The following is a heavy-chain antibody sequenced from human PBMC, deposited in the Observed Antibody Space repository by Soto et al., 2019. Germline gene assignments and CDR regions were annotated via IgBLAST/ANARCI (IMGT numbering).Heavy chain of an antibody. CDR1: GYTFTSYD. J-gene: IGHJ6*02. Sequence: ASVKVSCKASGYTFTSYDINWLRQATGPGLEWMGWMNPNSGNTRYAQNFQRRVTMPRNTSISTAYMELSSLRSEETAVYYSARGDTGSSSSWSHYYYYGMDVSGQGTTVTVSS. CDR3: ARGDTGSSSSWSHYYYYGMDV. CDR2: MNPNSGNT. V-gene: IGHV1-8*01. D-gene: IGHD6-13*01.